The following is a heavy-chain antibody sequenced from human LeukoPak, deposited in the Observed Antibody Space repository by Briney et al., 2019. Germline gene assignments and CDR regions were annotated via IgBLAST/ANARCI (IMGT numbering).Heavy chain of an antibody. J-gene: IGHJ3*02. CDR3: ARLRIGSSSWFGGLTVFDAFDI. CDR1: GYTFTSYG. CDR2: ISAYNGNT. Sequence: GASVKVSCKASGYTFTSYGISWVRQAPGQGLEWMGWISAYNGNTNYAQKLQGRVTMTTDTSTSTAYMELRSLRSDDTAVYYCARLRIGSSSWFGGLTVFDAFDIWGQGTMVTVSS. D-gene: IGHD6-13*01. V-gene: IGHV1-18*01.